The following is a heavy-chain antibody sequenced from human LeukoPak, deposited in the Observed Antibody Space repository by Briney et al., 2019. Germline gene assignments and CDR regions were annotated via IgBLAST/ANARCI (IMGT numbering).Heavy chain of an antibody. CDR1: GFTFSNAW. CDR3: TTGRRYISGVDI. D-gene: IGHD2-15*01. Sequence: PGGSLRLSCAASGFTFSNAWMSWVRQAPGKGREWVGRIKSKTDGGTTDYAAPVKGRFTTSRDDSKNTLYLQMNSLKTEDTAVYYCTTGRRYISGVDIWGQGTMVTVSS. CDR2: IKSKTDGGTT. J-gene: IGHJ3*02. V-gene: IGHV3-15*01.